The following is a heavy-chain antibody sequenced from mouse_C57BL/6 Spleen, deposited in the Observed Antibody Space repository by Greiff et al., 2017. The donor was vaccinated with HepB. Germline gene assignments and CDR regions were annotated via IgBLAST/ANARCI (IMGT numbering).Heavy chain of an antibody. V-gene: IGHV5-6-3*01. Sequence: VQLKESGGGLVRPGGSLKLSCAASGFTFSSYGMSWVRQTPDKRLELVASINSNGGSTYYPDSVKGRFTISRDNAKSTLYLQMSSLKAGDTAMYYCARMARTINWGQGTTLTVSS. J-gene: IGHJ2*01. CDR3: ARMARTIN. CDR2: INSNGGST. CDR1: GFTFSSYG.